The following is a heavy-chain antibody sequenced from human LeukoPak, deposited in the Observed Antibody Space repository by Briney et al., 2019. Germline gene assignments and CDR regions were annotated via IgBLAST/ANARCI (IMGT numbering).Heavy chain of an antibody. D-gene: IGHD4-17*01. CDR1: GGTSSSYP. CDR3: ARVRAVTSVLVYHYYGMDV. CDR2: IIPILGIA. Sequence: SVKVSCTASGGTSSSYPISWVRQAPGQGLEWMGRIIPILGIANYAQKFQGRVTITADKSTSTAYMELSSLRSEDTAVYYCARVRAVTSVLVYHYYGMDVWGQGTTVTVSS. V-gene: IGHV1-69*04. J-gene: IGHJ6*02.